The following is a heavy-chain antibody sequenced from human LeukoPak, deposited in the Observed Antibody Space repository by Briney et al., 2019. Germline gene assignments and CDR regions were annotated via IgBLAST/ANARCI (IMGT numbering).Heavy chain of an antibody. CDR1: GFTFSNYA. V-gene: IGHV3-23*01. Sequence: GGSLRLSXAASGFTFSNYAMSWVRQAPGKGLQWVSLISSSAGRTYYVDSVKGRFTVSRDNSKNMMYLQMNSLRAEDSAVYYCAKDFHGPFDYWGQGTLVTVSS. CDR3: AKDFHGPFDY. J-gene: IGHJ4*02. CDR2: ISSSAGRT.